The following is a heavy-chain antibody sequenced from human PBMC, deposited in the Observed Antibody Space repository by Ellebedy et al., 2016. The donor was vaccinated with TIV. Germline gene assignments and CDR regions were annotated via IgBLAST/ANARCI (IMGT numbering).Heavy chain of an antibody. CDR1: GFTFSSYG. J-gene: IGHJ1*01. Sequence: GGSLRLXXAASGFTFSSYGMHWVRQAPGKGLEWVALVWYDGSTQYYADSVQGRCTISRDNSKNTMYLQMNSLRAEDTAVYYCARDMGSYGGNTDFQHWGQGTLVTVSS. CDR3: ARDMGSYGGNTDFQH. V-gene: IGHV3-33*01. CDR2: VWYDGSTQ. D-gene: IGHD4-23*01.